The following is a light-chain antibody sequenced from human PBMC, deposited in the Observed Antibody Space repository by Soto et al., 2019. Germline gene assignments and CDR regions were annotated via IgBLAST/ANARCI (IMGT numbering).Light chain of an antibody. CDR3: QEASTFLGT. CDR1: QDIGAW. J-gene: IGKJ1*01. CDR2: AAS. Sequence: DIQMTQSPSSVSASVGDRVSIACRASQDIGAWLAWYQQKPGKPPKLLIYAASSLESGVPSRFSGSGSGTDFTLTISSLQPEDFATYYCQEASTFLGTFGQGTKVEIK. V-gene: IGKV1-12*01.